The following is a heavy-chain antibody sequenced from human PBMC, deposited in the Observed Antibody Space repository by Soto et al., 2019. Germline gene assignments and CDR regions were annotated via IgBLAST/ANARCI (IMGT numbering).Heavy chain of an antibody. CDR2: IRSKANSYAT. CDR1: GFTFSNSW. V-gene: IGHV3-73*01. Sequence: GSLRLSCAASGFTFSNSWMNWVRQASGKGLEWVGRIRSKANSYATAYAASVKGRFTISRDDSKNTAYLQMNSLKTEDTAVYYCTGSGYYFNWYFDLWGRGTLVTVSS. J-gene: IGHJ2*01. D-gene: IGHD3-22*01. CDR3: TGSGYYFNWYFDL.